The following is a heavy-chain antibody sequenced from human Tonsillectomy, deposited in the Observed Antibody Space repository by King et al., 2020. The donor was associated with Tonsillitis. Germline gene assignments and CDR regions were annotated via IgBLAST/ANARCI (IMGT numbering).Heavy chain of an antibody. V-gene: IGHV5-51*01. CDR1: GYSFTSYW. CDR2: IYPGDSDT. CDR3: ARRRDYVWGSYRNPYFDY. J-gene: IGHJ4*02. D-gene: IGHD3-16*02. Sequence: VQLVESGAEVKKPGESLKISCKGSGYSFTSYWIGWVRQMPGKGLEWMGIIYPGDSDTRYSPSFQGQVTISADKSISTAYLQGSSLKASDTAMYYCARRRDYVWGSYRNPYFDYWGQGTLVTVSS.